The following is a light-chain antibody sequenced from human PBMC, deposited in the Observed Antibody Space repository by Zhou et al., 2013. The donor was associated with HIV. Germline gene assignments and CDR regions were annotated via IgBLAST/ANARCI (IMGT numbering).Light chain of an antibody. Sequence: QSVLTQPPSASGTPGQRVTISCSGSGSNIGLNTVNWYQRLPGTAPKLLIYSSNQRPSGVPDRFSASKSGTSASLTIRGLQSEDEADYYCASWDDSLNGVVFGGGTKLTAL. CDR3: ASWDDSLNGVV. CDR1: GSNIGLNT. CDR2: SSN. J-gene: IGLJ2*01. V-gene: IGLV1-44*01.